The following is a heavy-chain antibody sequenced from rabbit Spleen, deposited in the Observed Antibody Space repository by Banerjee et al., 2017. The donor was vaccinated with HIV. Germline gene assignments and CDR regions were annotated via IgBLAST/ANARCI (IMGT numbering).Heavy chain of an antibody. CDR1: GFDFSNGYV. Sequence: QEQLVESGGGLVQPGASLTLTCTASGFDFSNGYVMCWVRQAPGKGLEWIACINSFSGRPVYATWVNGRFTISKASWTTVTLHMTGLTAADTATYFCARDLPGVIGWNFNLWGPGTLVTVS. D-gene: IGHD1-1*01. CDR3: ARDLPGVIGWNFNL. CDR2: INSFSGRP. J-gene: IGHJ4*01. V-gene: IGHV1S45*01.